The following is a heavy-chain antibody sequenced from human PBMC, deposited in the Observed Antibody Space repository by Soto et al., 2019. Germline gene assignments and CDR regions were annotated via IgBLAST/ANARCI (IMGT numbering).Heavy chain of an antibody. CDR3: ASLIGTFDY. Sequence: GGSLRLSCAASGFTFSSYGMHWVRQAPGKGLAWVSRINSNGTDTTYADSVKGRFTVSRDNAKSTLYLQMNSLRAEDTAVYYCASLIGTFDYWGQGTLVTVSS. J-gene: IGHJ4*02. D-gene: IGHD3-16*01. CDR2: INSNGTDT. V-gene: IGHV3-74*01. CDR1: GFTFSSYG.